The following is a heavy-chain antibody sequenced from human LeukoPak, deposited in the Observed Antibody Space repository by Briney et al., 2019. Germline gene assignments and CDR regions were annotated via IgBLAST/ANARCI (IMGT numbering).Heavy chain of an antibody. CDR1: GGSISSGSYY. V-gene: IGHV4-61*02. CDR3: ARARYRVPEAFDY. Sequence: PSQTLSLTCTVPGGSISSGSYYWSWIRQPAGKGLEWIGRIYTSGSTNYNPSLKSRVTISVDTSKNQFSLKLSSVTAADTAVYYCARARYRVPEAFDYWGQGTLVTVSS. D-gene: IGHD1-26*01. J-gene: IGHJ4*02. CDR2: IYTSGST.